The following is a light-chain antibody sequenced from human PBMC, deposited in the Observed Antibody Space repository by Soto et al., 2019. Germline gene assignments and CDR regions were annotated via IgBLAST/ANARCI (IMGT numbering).Light chain of an antibody. J-gene: IGKJ1*01. CDR1: QSFSNY. V-gene: IGKV1-39*01. Sequence: DIQMTQSPSSVSASVGDRITITCRTSQSFSNYLTWYQHKPGKAPKLLIYSASSLVTGVPPRFRGSASGTEFTLSISSLQREDFATYFCQQSSNIPWTFGQGTKVEMK. CDR2: SAS. CDR3: QQSSNIPWT.